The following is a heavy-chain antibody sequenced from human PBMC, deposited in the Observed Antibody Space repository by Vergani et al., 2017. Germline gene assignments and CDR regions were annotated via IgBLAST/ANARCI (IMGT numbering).Heavy chain of an antibody. CDR3: ARLHGPSGYYDFDY. CDR2: IFSNDEK. CDR1: GFSFSSATMG. Sequence: QVTLKESGPVLVKPTETLTLTCTLSGFSFSSATMGVSWIRQPPGKALEWLAHIFSNDEKSYSTSLKSRLTISKDNSKSQVVLTMTNMDPVDTATYYCARLHGPSGYYDFDYWGQGILVTVSS. J-gene: IGHJ4*02. D-gene: IGHD3-22*01. V-gene: IGHV2-26*01.